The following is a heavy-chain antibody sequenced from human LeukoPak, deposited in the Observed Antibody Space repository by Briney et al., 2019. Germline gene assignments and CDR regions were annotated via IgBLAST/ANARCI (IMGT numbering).Heavy chain of an antibody. CDR2: IYTSGST. Sequence: SETLSLTCTVPGGSLSSYYWSWIRQPAGKGLEWIARIYTSGSTNYNPSLKSRATMSADTTRNQFSLKLSSVTAADAAVYYCARGPELGNGTTGSFDYWGQGTLVTVSP. J-gene: IGHJ4*02. CDR3: ARGPELGNGTTGSFDY. CDR1: GGSLSSYY. D-gene: IGHD1-7*01. V-gene: IGHV4-4*07.